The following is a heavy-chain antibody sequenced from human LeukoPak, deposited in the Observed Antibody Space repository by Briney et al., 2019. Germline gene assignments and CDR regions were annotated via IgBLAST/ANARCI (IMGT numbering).Heavy chain of an antibody. CDR3: ARVVAARPYNWFDP. CDR1: GGTFSSYA. V-gene: IGHV1-69*05. J-gene: IGHJ5*02. Sequence: GSSVKVSCKASGGTFSSYAISWVRQAPGQGLEWMGRIIPIFGTANYAQKFQGRVTITTDESTSTAYMELSSLRSEDTAVYYCARVVAARPYNWFDPCDQGTLVTVSS. CDR2: IIPIFGTA. D-gene: IGHD6-6*01.